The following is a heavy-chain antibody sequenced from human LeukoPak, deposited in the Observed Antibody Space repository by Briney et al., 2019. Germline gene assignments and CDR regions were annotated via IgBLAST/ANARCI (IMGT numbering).Heavy chain of an antibody. V-gene: IGHV3-21*01. CDR2: ISSSSSYI. J-gene: IGHJ6*03. CDR1: GFTFSSYS. D-gene: IGHD4-23*01. Sequence: GGSLRLSCAASGFTFSSYSMNWVRQAPGKGLEWVSSISSSSSYIYYADSVKGRFTISRDNAKNSLYLQMNSLRAEDTALYYCARDGDTVLTRGYYYYMDVWGKGTTVTVSS. CDR3: ARDGDTVLTRGYYYYMDV.